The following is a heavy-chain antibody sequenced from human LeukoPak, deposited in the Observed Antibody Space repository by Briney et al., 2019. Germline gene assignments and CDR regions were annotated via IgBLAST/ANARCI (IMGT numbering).Heavy chain of an antibody. V-gene: IGHV4-4*02. J-gene: IGHJ4*02. CDR3: ARGYLSMVRGVIIFGALDY. D-gene: IGHD3-10*01. CDR1: GGSLSSSNW. CDR2: IYHSGST. Sequence: PSETLSLTCAVSGGSLSSSNWCSWVRQPPAKGLEWREVIYHSGSTYYTPSLKSCVTISVVTSKTHYSLKPSSVTAADTAAYYCARGYLSMVRGVIIFGALDYWGQGTLVTVSS.